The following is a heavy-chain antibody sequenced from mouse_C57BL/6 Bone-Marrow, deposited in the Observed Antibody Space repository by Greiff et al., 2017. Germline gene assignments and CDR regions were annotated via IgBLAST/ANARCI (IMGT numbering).Heavy chain of an antibody. D-gene: IGHD1-1*01. V-gene: IGHV1-15*01. CDR1: GYTFTDYE. CDR3: TRAPITTVERWYFDV. Sequence: QVQLQQSGAELVRPGASVTLSCKASGYTFTDYEMHWVKQTPVHGLEWIGAIDPETGGTAYNQKFKGKAILTAGKSSSTAYMELRSLTSEDSAVYYCTRAPITTVERWYFDVWGTGTTVTVSS. J-gene: IGHJ1*03. CDR2: IDPETGGT.